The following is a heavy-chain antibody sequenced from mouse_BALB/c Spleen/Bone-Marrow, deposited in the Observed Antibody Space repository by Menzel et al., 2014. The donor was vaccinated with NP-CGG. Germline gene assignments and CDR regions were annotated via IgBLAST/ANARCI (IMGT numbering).Heavy chain of an antibody. V-gene: IGHV5-6-3*01. D-gene: IGHD2-3*01. CDR2: INRNGGTN. J-gene: IGHJ3*01. CDR3: ARGVDDYSWFAY. Sequence: EVKLLESGGGLVQPGGSLELSCTASGFTFSSYGLSWVRQTPDKRLELVATINRNGGTNSYPDSVKGRFTISRDNAKNTLYLQMSSLKSEDTALYYCARGVDDYSWFAYWGQGTLVTVSA. CDR1: GFTFSSYG.